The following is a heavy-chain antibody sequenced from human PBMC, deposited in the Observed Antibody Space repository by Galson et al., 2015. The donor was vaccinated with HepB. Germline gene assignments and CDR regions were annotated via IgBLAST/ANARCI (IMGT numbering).Heavy chain of an antibody. CDR2: MNPNSGNT. CDR3: ARGGYYDFWSGYRSKVFGMDV. J-gene: IGHJ6*02. CDR1: GCTFTSYD. D-gene: IGHD3-3*01. V-gene: IGHV1-8*01. Sequence: SVKVSCKASGCTFTSYDINWVRQATGQGLEWMGWMNPNSGNTGYAQKFQGRVTMTRNTSISTAYMELSSLRSEDTAVYCCARGGYYDFWSGYRSKVFGMDVWGQGTTVTVSS.